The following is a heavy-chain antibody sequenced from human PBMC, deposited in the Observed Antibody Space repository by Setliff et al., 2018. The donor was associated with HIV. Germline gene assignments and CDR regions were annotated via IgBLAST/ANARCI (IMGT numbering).Heavy chain of an antibody. CDR2: IYYSGST. Sequence: SETLSLTCTVSGGSIRSHYRSWIRQPPGKRLEWIGYIYYSGSTNYNPSLKSRVTISVDTSRNQFSLKLNSVTAADTAVYYCARGEQLVDNWFDPWGQGTLVTVSS. J-gene: IGHJ5*02. CDR1: GGSIRSHY. CDR3: ARGEQLVDNWFDP. D-gene: IGHD6-13*01. V-gene: IGHV4-59*11.